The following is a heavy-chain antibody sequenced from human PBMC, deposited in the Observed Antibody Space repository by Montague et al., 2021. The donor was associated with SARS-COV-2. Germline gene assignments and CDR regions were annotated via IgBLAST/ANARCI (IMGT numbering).Heavy chain of an antibody. Sequence: SLRLSCAASGFSFSSYWMSWVRQAPGKGLEWVANIKQDGSEKYYVDSVKGRFTISRDNAKHSLYLQMSSLRAEDTAVYYCARVPSSSWYFEYWGQGTVVTVSS. D-gene: IGHD6-13*01. CDR3: ARVPSSSWYFEY. CDR2: IKQDGSEK. J-gene: IGHJ4*02. V-gene: IGHV3-7*01. CDR1: GFSFSSYW.